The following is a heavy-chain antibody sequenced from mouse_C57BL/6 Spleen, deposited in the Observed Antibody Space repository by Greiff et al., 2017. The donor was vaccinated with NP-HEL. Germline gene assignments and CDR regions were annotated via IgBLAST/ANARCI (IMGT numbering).Heavy chain of an antibody. CDR1: GYTFTDYY. D-gene: IGHD2-3*01. CDR2: INPNNGGT. Sequence: VQLKQSGPELVKPGASVKISCKASGYTFTDYYMNWVKQSHGKSLEWIGDINPNNGGTSYNQKFKGKATLTVDKSSSTAYMELRSLTSEDSAVYYCARRAYDGYYGYWGQGTTLTVSS. CDR3: ARRAYDGYYGY. V-gene: IGHV1-26*01. J-gene: IGHJ2*01.